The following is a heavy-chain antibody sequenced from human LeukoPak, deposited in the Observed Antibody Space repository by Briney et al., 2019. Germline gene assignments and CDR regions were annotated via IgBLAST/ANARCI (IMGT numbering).Heavy chain of an antibody. J-gene: IGHJ2*01. CDR3: ARGRGQWLARGTNWYFDL. CDR2: MNPNSGST. Sequence: GASVKVSCKASGYTLTSYDINWVRQATGQGLEWMGWMNPNSGSTGYAQKFQGRVTMTRNTSVSTAYMELSSLRSEDTAVYYCARGRGQWLARGTNWYFDLWGRGTLVTVSS. D-gene: IGHD6-19*01. CDR1: GYTLTSYD. V-gene: IGHV1-8*01.